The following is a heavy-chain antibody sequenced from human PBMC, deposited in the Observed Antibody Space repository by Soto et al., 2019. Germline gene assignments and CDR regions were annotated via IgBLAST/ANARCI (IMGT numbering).Heavy chain of an antibody. CDR2: MNPNSGNT. Sequence: VKVSCKASGYTFTSYDINWVRQATGQGLEWMGWMNPNSGNTGYAQKFQGRVTMTRNTSISTAYMELSSLRSEDTAVYYCARATPGSGPFWSGYYSMYYYYGMDVWGQGTTVTVSS. CDR3: ARATPGSGPFWSGYYSMYYYYGMDV. J-gene: IGHJ6*02. D-gene: IGHD3-3*01. V-gene: IGHV1-8*01. CDR1: GYTFTSYD.